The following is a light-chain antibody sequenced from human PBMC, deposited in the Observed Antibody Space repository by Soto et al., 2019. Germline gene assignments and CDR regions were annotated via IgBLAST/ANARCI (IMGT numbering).Light chain of an antibody. J-gene: IGKJ4*01. CDR1: QSISSW. Sequence: DIQMTQSPSTLSASVGDIVTITCRASQSISSWLAWYQQKPGKAPKLLLYKASSLESGVPSRISGSASGTEFTLTISSLQPDDFATYYDQQYNSYSPLTVGGGTQVEIK. CDR2: KAS. CDR3: QQYNSYSPLT. V-gene: IGKV1-5*03.